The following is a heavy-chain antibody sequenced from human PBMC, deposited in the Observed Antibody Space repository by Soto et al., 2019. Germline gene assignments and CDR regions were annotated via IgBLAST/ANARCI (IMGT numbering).Heavy chain of an antibody. CDR2: IFHDGNT. CDR3: ARHEGWTGPDQ. V-gene: IGHV4-4*02. Sequence: SEPLSLTCAVSGASIGSGGWWSWVRQPPGKGLEWIAEIFHDGNTNYSPPLKSRVTISVDKSQNQFSLNVYSVTAADTAVYYCARHEGWTGPDQWGQGTLVTVSS. D-gene: IGHD2-8*02. CDR1: GASIGSGGW. J-gene: IGHJ5*02.